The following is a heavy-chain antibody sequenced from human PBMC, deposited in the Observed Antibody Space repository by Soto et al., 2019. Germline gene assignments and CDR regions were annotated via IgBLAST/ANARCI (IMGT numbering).Heavy chain of an antibody. CDR1: GGSISTYY. CDR2: IYYTGST. CDR3: GRASGCSGDSCAFDP. Sequence: QVQLQESGPGLVKPSETLSLTCTVSGGSISTYYWSWIRQPPGKGLEWIGYIYYTGSTNYNPSLKSRVTIAVDPPQNPFSLKLGSVTAADPAVYYCGRASGCSGDSCAFDPWGQGTLVTVSS. D-gene: IGHD2-15*01. V-gene: IGHV4-59*01. J-gene: IGHJ5*02.